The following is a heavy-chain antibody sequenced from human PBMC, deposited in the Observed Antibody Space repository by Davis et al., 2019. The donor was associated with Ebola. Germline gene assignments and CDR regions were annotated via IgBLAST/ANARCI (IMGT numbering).Heavy chain of an antibody. V-gene: IGHV1-69*13. D-gene: IGHD6-13*01. J-gene: IGHJ6*03. Sequence: SVKVSCKTSGGTFSGSGVSWVRQAPGQGLEWMGGIVPVFKTTNYAQKFQGSVTISADEFPTTAYMELSGLRSEATAVYYCAKTARAAGRQIEETRVYKFYYMDVWGKGTTVIVS. CDR2: IVPVFKTT. CDR1: GGTFSGSG. CDR3: AKTARAAGRQIEETRVYKFYYMDV.